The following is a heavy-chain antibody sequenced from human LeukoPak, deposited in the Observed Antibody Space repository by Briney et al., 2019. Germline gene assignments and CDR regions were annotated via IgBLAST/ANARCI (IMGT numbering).Heavy chain of an antibody. V-gene: IGHV1-69*16. CDR3: ARVGRSRGALPNFYYYMDV. D-gene: IGHD1-26*01. CDR1: GDIFNSYS. CDR2: IIPMVGST. J-gene: IGHJ6*03. Sequence: SVRVSCTASGDIFNSYSISWVRQAPGQGLEWMGGIIPMVGSTNYAQRFEGRVTITTDQSTTTVYIELTSLTSEDTAVYYCARVGRSRGALPNFYYYMDVWGKGTTVTVSS.